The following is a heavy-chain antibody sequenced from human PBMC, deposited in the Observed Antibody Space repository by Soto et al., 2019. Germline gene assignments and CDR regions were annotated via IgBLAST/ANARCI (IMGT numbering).Heavy chain of an antibody. J-gene: IGHJ6*02. D-gene: IGHD4-17*01. Sequence: ASVKVSCKASGYTFTSYGISWVRQAPGQGLEWMGWISAYNGNTNYAQKLQGRVTMTTDTSTSTAYMELRSLRSDDTAVYYCARVPLLYGDPYYYYGMDVWGQGTTVTVSS. V-gene: IGHV1-18*04. CDR3: ARVPLLYGDPYYYYGMDV. CDR2: ISAYNGNT. CDR1: GYTFTSYG.